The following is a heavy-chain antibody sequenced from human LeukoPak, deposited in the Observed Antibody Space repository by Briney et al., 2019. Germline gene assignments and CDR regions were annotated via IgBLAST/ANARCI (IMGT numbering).Heavy chain of an antibody. J-gene: IGHJ3*02. Sequence: GGSLRLSCAASGFTFSSYGMHWVRQAPGKGLEWVAVISYGGSNKYYADSVKGRFTISRDNSKNTLYLQMNSLRAEDTAVYYCAKGVNYYDSSGYSLDAFDIWGQGTMVTVSS. V-gene: IGHV3-30*18. CDR2: ISYGGSNK. CDR1: GFTFSSYG. CDR3: AKGVNYYDSSGYSLDAFDI. D-gene: IGHD3-22*01.